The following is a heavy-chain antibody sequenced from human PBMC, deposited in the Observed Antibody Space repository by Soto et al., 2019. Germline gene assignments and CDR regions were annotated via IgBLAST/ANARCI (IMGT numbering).Heavy chain of an antibody. CDR3: ARGSRVDAFDI. J-gene: IGHJ3*02. CDR1: GGSISSGDYY. CDR2: IYYSGST. Sequence: SETLSLTCTVSGGSISSGDYYWSWIRQPPGKGLEWIGYIYYSGSTYYNPSLKSRVTISVDTSKNQFSLKLSSVTAADTAVCYCARGSRVDAFDIWGQGTMVTVSS. D-gene: IGHD2-2*01. V-gene: IGHV4-30-4*01.